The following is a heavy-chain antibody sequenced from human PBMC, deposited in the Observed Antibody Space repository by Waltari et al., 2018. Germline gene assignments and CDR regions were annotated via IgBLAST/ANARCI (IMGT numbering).Heavy chain of an antibody. V-gene: IGHV4-34*02. CDR1: GGSFSGLY. CDR2: IDHSGRT. D-gene: IGHD6-19*01. J-gene: IGHJ3*02. Sequence: QVQLQQWGAGLLKPSETLSLTCTVPGGSFSGLYWDWLRQPPGKGLEWIGEIDHSGRTNYNSSLGSRVTISLDTPKNQYSLKLNSVTAADTATYYCARSFGWYAFDIWGQGTTVTVSS. CDR3: ARSFGWYAFDI.